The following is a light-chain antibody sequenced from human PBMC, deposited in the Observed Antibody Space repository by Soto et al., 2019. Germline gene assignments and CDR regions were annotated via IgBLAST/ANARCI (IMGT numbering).Light chain of an antibody. J-gene: IGKJ1*01. V-gene: IGKV1-9*01. CDR3: QQLKSHPQT. CDR2: AAS. CDR1: QGLSSY. Sequence: DSQLTQSPSFLSASVGDRVSITCGASQGLSSYLAWYQKKPGKAPKLLMYAASTLQSRVPSSFSGSGSGTEFTLTISSLQPEDFATYYCQQLKSHPQTLGQGTKVDIK.